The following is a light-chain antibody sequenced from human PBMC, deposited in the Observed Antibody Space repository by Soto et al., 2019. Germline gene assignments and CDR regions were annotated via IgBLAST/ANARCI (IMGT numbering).Light chain of an antibody. Sequence: QSVLTQPASVSGSPRQSITISCTGTGSDVGSYNLVSRYQQHPDKAPKLIIYEGSKRPSGVPDRFSGSKSGTSASLAITGLQAEDEADYYCQSYDNSLSVYVFGTGTKVTVL. J-gene: IGLJ1*01. CDR2: EGS. V-gene: IGLV2-14*02. CDR3: QSYDNSLSVYV. CDR1: GSDVGSYNL.